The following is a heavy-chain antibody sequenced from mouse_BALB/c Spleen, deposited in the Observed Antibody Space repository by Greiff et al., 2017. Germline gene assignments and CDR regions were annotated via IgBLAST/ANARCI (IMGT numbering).Heavy chain of an antibody. CDR3: ARWAYYGKRAYAMDY. D-gene: IGHD2-1*01. V-gene: IGHV3-8*02. J-gene: IGHJ4*01. CDR1: GDSITSGY. CDR2: ISYSGST. Sequence: EVKVEESGPSLVKPSQTLSLTCSVTGDSITSGYWNWIRKFPGNKLEYMGYISYSGSTYYNPSLKSRISITRDTSKNQYYLQLNSVTTEDTATYYCARWAYYGKRAYAMDYWGQGTSVTVSS.